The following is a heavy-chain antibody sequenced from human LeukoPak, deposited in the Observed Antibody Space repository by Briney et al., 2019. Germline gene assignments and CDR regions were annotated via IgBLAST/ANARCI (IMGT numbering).Heavy chain of an antibody. J-gene: IGHJ4*02. Sequence: ASVKVSCKASGYTFTGHYVHWVRQAPGQGLEWMGWIDPSSGGTNSAQKFQGRVTMARDTSITTVYVELSSLTSDDTAIYFCARDRIAPAGSIIDYWGQGTLVTVSS. D-gene: IGHD6-13*01. CDR1: GYTFTGHY. CDR3: ARDRIAPAGSIIDY. V-gene: IGHV1-2*02. CDR2: IDPSSGGT.